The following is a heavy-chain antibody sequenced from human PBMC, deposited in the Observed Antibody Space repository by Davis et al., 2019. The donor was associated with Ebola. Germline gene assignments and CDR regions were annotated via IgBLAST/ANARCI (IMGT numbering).Heavy chain of an antibody. Sequence: PGGSLRLSCEASGFTFSNYGMSWVRQTPGKGLEWVSSLSSSGGTTYYADSVKGRFTISRDNSKNTLYLQLNSLRAEDTAVYYCARDFGGGTFGRYFDYWGQGTLVTVSS. CDR3: ARDFGGGTFGRYFDY. D-gene: IGHD3-10*01. CDR1: GFTFSNYG. V-gene: IGHV3-23*01. J-gene: IGHJ4*02. CDR2: LSSSGGTT.